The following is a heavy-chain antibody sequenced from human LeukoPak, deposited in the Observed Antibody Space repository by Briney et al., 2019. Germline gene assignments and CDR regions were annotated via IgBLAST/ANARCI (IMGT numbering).Heavy chain of an antibody. Sequence: GESLKISCKGSGYSFTSYWIGWVRQTRGKGLGWRGIIDPGDSDTRYRPSFQGQVTISADKSISTAYLQWSSLKASDTAMYYCARHGSEYYYDSSGRSGGFDYWGQGTLVTVSS. CDR3: ARHGSEYYYDSSGRSGGFDY. CDR1: GYSFTSYW. D-gene: IGHD3-22*01. J-gene: IGHJ4*02. CDR2: IDPGDSDT. V-gene: IGHV5-51*01.